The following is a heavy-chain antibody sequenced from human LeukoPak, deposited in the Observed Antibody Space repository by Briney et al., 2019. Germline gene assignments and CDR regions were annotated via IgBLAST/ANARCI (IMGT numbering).Heavy chain of an antibody. D-gene: IGHD3-3*01. CDR1: GFTVSSNY. CDR2: ISGSGGST. J-gene: IGHJ4*02. Sequence: PGGSLRLSCAASGFTVSSNYMSWVRQAPGKGLEWVSAISGSGGSTYYADSVKGRFTISRDNSKNTLYLQMNSLRAEDTAVYYCARNYDFWSGADYWGQGTLVTVSS. CDR3: ARNYDFWSGADY. V-gene: IGHV3-23*01.